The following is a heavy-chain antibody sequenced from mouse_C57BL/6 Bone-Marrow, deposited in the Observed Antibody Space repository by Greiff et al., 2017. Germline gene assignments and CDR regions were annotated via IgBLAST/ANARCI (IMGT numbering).Heavy chain of an antibody. V-gene: IGHV6-3*01. CDR1: GFTFSNYW. Sequence: EVKLQESGGGLVQPGGSMKLSCVASGFTFSNYWMNWVRQSPVKGLEWVAHISLKSDNYATHYAESVKGRFTISRDDSKSSVYLQMNNLRAEDTGIYYCTGEGTTVVATRYFDVWGTGTTVTVAS. J-gene: IGHJ1*03. D-gene: IGHD1-1*01. CDR3: TGEGTTVVATRYFDV. CDR2: ISLKSDNYAT.